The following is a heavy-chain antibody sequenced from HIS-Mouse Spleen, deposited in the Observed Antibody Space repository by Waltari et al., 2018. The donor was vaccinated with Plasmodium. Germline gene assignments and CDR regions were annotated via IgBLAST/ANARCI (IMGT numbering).Heavy chain of an antibody. J-gene: IGHJ4*02. CDR1: GFTFSSYS. CDR2: SSSSSSYI. CDR3: ARDRSAAALLGY. D-gene: IGHD6-13*01. Sequence: EVQLVESGGGLVKPGGSLRLSCAASGFTFSSYSMNWVRQAPGKGVEWVSSSSSSSSYIYYADSVKGRFTISRDNAKNSLYLQMNSLRAEDTAVYYCARDRSAAALLGYWGQGTLVTVSS. V-gene: IGHV3-21*01.